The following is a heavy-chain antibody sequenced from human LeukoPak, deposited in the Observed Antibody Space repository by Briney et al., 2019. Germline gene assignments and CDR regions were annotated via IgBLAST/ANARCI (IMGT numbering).Heavy chain of an antibody. CDR1: GFTFSSYA. J-gene: IGHJ4*02. CDR3: ARDLGYYASSAN. Sequence: PGGSLRLSCAASGFTFSSYAMSWVRQAPGKGLEWVSVIYSSGSTYYADSVKGRFTISRDISKNSLYLQMTSLRAEDTAVYYCARDLGYYASSANWGQGTLVTVSS. V-gene: IGHV3-53*01. D-gene: IGHD3-22*01. CDR2: IYSSGST.